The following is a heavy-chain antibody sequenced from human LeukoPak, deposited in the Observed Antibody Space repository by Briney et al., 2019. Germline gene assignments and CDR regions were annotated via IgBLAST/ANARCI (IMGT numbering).Heavy chain of an antibody. CDR2: INSDGWST. CDR3: ARGPSYTSSWYGLDS. CDR1: GFTFSSYW. V-gene: IGHV3-74*01. Sequence: GGSLRLSCGASGFTFSSYWMHWVRQAPGKGLVWVSRINSDGWSTSYADSVKGRFTVSRDNAKNTLYLQMNSLGVEDTAVYYCARGPSYTSSWYGLDSWGQGTLVTVSS. J-gene: IGHJ4*02. D-gene: IGHD6-13*01.